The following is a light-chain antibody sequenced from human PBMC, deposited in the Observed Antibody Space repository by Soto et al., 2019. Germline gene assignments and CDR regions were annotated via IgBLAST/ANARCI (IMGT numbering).Light chain of an antibody. V-gene: IGLV2-14*01. CDR3: ISYTSSSTSYV. J-gene: IGLJ1*01. CDR1: SSDVGGYNY. CDR2: EVS. Sequence: QSVLTQPRSLSGSPGQSVTISCTGTSSDVGGYNYVAWYQQHPGKVPRLMIYEVSNRPSGVSNRFSGSKSGSTASLTISGLQAEDEADYYCISYTSSSTSYVFGTGTMVTVL.